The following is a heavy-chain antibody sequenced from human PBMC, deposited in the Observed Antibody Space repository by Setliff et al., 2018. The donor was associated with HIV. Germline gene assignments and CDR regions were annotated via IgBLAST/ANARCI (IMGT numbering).Heavy chain of an antibody. CDR2: INPNSGGT. CDR1: GYTFTNYY. CDR3: ATDPGYSSTWYSESFQH. V-gene: IGHV1-2*02. Sequence: ASVKVSCKASGYTFTNYYMHWVRQAPGQGLEWMGWINPNSGGTNYAQKFQGRVTMTRDTSISTAYMELSRLRSEDTAVYYCATDPGYSSTWYSESFQHWGQGTVVTVSS. D-gene: IGHD6-13*01. J-gene: IGHJ1*01.